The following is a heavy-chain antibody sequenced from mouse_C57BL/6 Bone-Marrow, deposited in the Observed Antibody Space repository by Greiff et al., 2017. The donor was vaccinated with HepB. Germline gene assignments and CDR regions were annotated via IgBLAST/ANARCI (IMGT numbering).Heavy chain of an antibody. CDR2: ISNLAYSI. Sequence: DVHLVESGGGLVQPGGSLKLSCAASGFTFSDYGMAWVRQAPRKGLEWVAFISNLAYSIYYADTVTGRFTISRENAKNTLYLEMSSLRSEDTAMYYCARRGSRGYYAMDYWGQGTSVTVSS. CDR1: GFTFSDYG. J-gene: IGHJ4*01. V-gene: IGHV5-15*04. D-gene: IGHD1-1*01. CDR3: ARRGSRGYYAMDY.